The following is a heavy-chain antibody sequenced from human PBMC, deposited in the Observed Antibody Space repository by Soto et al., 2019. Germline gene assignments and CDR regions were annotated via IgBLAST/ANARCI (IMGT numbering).Heavy chain of an antibody. CDR2: FDPEDGET. Sequence: ASVKVSCKVSGYTLTELSMHWVRQAPGKGLEWMGGFDPEDGETIYAQKFQGRVTMTEDTSTDTAYMELSSLRSEDTVVYYCATDPVNYDSSGYYYLVHWGQGTLVTVSS. V-gene: IGHV1-24*01. CDR3: ATDPVNYDSSGYYYLVH. J-gene: IGHJ4*02. D-gene: IGHD3-22*01. CDR1: GYTLTELS.